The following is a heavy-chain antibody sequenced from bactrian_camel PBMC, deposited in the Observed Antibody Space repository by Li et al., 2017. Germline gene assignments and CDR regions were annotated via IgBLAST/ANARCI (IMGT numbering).Heavy chain of an antibody. Sequence: HVQLVESGGGSVQAGGSLRLSCAASGSTDSNYCMGWFRQAPGKEREGVAVIDTLGRINYADSVKGRFTISGDNAKNTLHLQMDVLKPEDTAMYYCQADYRVGVDCEVMAEKYSHWGQGTQVTVS. V-gene: IGHV3S53*01. D-gene: IGHD5*01. CDR1: GSTDSNYC. CDR3: QADYRVGVDCEVMAEKYSH. J-gene: IGHJ4*01. CDR2: IDTLGRI.